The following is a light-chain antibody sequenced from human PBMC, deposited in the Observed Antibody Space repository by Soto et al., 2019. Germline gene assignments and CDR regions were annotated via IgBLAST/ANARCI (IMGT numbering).Light chain of an antibody. V-gene: IGKV3-15*01. CDR2: DAS. Sequence: ETVMTQSPATLYVSPGERATLSGRASRNVGSKLAWYQQKPGQAPRLLISDASTRATGIPARFSGSGYGTEFTLTMSSLQAEDFAFYYCQQYSDWKTFVQGTKREIK. CDR3: QQYSDWKT. J-gene: IGKJ2*01. CDR1: RNVGSK.